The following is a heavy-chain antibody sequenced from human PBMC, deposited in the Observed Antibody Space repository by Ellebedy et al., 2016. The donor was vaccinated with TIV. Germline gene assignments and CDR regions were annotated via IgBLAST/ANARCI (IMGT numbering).Heavy chain of an antibody. V-gene: IGHV4-39*01. J-gene: IGHJ6*03. Sequence: SETLSLTXTVSGGSISSSSYYWGWIRQPPGKGLEWIGSIYYSGSTYYNPSLKSRVTISVDTSKNQFSLKLSSVTAADTAVYYCVVTDWNDVYYYYYMDVWGKGTTVTVSS. CDR3: VVTDWNDVYYYYYMDV. CDR1: GGSISSSSYY. CDR2: IYYSGST. D-gene: IGHD1-1*01.